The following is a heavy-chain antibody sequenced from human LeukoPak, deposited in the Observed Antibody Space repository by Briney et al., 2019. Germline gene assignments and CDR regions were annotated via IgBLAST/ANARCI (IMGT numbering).Heavy chain of an antibody. D-gene: IGHD5-18*01. CDR2: ISYNGRSI. V-gene: IGHV3-48*03. CDR1: GFIFSTYE. Sequence: TGGSLRLSCAASGFIFSTYEMNWVRQAPGKGLEWLSYISYNGRSIYYADSVKGRFTISRDNAKTSLYLQMNSLRAEDTAVYYCARDLSGIAGYTYGRGIDYWGQGTLVTVSS. CDR3: ARDLSGIAGYTYGRGIDY. J-gene: IGHJ4*02.